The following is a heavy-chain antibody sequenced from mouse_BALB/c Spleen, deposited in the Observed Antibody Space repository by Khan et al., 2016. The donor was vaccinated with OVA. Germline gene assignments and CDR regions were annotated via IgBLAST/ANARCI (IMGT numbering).Heavy chain of an antibody. CDR3: ARKVYYDYDGFAY. CDR2: IWSDGIT. D-gene: IGHD2-4*01. J-gene: IGHJ3*01. Sequence: QVQLKESGPGLVAPSQSLSITCTVSGFSLTTYGVHWVRQPPGKGLEWLVVIWSDGITTYNSALKSRLSISKDNSKSQVFLKMNSLQTDDTAMYYCARKVYYDYDGFAYWGQGTLVTVSA. V-gene: IGHV2-6*02. CDR1: GFSLTTYG.